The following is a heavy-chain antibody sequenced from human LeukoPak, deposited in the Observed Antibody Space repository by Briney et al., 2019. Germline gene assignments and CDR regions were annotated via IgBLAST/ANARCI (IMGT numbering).Heavy chain of an antibody. D-gene: IGHD3-16*02. CDR2: IWYDGSNK. CDR1: GFTFSSYG. V-gene: IGHV3-33*06. CDR3: AKAWGSYRLVDY. J-gene: IGHJ4*02. Sequence: GGSLRLSCAASGFTFSSYGMHWVRQAPGKGLEWVAVIWYDGSNKYYADSVKGRFTISRDNSKNTLYLQMNSLRAEDTAVYYCAKAWGSYRLVDYWGQGTLVTVSS.